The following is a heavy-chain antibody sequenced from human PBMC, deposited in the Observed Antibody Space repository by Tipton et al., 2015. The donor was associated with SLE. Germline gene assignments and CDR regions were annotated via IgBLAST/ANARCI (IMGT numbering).Heavy chain of an antibody. D-gene: IGHD6-19*01. V-gene: IGHV1-18*01. CDR2: ISAYNGNT. Sequence: QLVQSGAEGKKPGASVKVSCKASGYTFTSYGISWVRQAPGQALEWMGWISAYNGNTNYAQKLQGRVTMTTDTSTSTAYMELRSLRSDDTAVYYCARVVRGAVAGRMDYWGQGTLVTVAS. CDR1: GYTFTSYG. J-gene: IGHJ4*02. CDR3: ARVVRGAVAGRMDY.